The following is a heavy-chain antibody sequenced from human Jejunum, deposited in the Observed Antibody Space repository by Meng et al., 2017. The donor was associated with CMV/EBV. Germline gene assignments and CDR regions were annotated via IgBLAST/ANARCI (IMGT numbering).Heavy chain of an antibody. CDR2: INPNSGDT. J-gene: IGHJ6*02. CDR1: TFNTYY. V-gene: IGHV1-2*02. D-gene: IGHD3-10*02. Sequence: TFNTYYIHWVRQAPGQGLEWMGWINPNSGDTNYAQKFQGRVTMTRDTSISTAYMEMSGLISDDTAIYYCARDPYYVSYYYYGMDVWGQGTTVTVSS. CDR3: ARDPYYVSYYYYGMDV.